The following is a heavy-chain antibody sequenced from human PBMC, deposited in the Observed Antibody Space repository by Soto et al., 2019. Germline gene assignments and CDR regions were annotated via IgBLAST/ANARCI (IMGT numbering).Heavy chain of an antibody. V-gene: IGHV4-59*01. J-gene: IGHJ6*03. CDR2: IYYSGST. D-gene: IGHD3-3*01. Sequence: SETLPLTCTVSGGSISSYYWIWIRQPTGKGLEWIGYIYYSGSTNYNPSLKSRVTISVDTSKNQFSLKLSSVTAADTAVYYCARGDFWSGYYSYYYYYYMDVWGKGTTVTVSS. CDR3: ARGDFWSGYYSYYYYYYMDV. CDR1: GGSISSYY.